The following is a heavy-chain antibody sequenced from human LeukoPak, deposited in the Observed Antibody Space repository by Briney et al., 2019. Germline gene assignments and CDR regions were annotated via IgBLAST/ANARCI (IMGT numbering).Heavy chain of an antibody. CDR2: FYYSGTT. CDR3: ARTVTKGHWFDP. J-gene: IGHJ5*02. Sequence: PSKTLSLTCTVSGGSISSYYWSWIRQPPGKGLEWIGYFYYSGTTNYNPSLKSRVTISVDTSKNQFSLKLSSVTAADTAVYYCARTVTKGHWFDPWGQGTLVTVSS. CDR1: GGSISSYY. D-gene: IGHD4-17*01. V-gene: IGHV4-59*01.